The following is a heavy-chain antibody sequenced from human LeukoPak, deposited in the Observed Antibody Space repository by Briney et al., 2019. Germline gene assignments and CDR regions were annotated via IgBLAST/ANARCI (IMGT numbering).Heavy chain of an antibody. CDR3: ARWSFGILTGYPIDY. J-gene: IGHJ4*02. V-gene: IGHV4-39*01. CDR2: IYYSGST. Sequence: SETLSLTCTVSGGSISSSSYYWGWIRQPPGTGLEWIGSIYYSGSTYYNPSLKSRVTISVDTSKNQFSLKLSSVTAADTAVYYCARWSFGILTGYPIDYWGQGTLVTVSS. D-gene: IGHD3-9*01. CDR1: GGSISSSSYY.